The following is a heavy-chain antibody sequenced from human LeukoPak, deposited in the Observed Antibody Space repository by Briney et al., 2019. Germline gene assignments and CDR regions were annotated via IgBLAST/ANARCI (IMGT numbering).Heavy chain of an antibody. D-gene: IGHD1/OR15-1a*01. CDR1: GFTFSDYG. J-gene: IGHJ4*02. CDR2: IWYDGSNK. Sequence: GGSLRLSCAASGFTFSDYGMYWVRQAPGKGLEWVAVIWYDGSNKYYADSVKGRFTISRDNAKNTLYLQMNSLRAEYTAVFYCARDQAGTTNAIDYWGQGTLVTVSS. CDR3: ARDQAGTTNAIDY. V-gene: IGHV3-33*01.